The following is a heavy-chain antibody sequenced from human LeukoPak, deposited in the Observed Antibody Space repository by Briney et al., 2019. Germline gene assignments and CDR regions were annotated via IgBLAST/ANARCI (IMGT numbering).Heavy chain of an antibody. J-gene: IGHJ4*02. CDR1: GGSISSYY. Sequence: PSETLSLTCTVSGGSISSYYRSWIRQPPGKGLEWIGYIYYSGSTNYNPSLKSRVTISVDTSKNQFSLKLSSVTAADTAVYYCARGRAVWVPFDYWGQGTLVTVSS. CDR2: IYYSGST. V-gene: IGHV4-59*01. CDR3: ARGRAVWVPFDY. D-gene: IGHD1-1*01.